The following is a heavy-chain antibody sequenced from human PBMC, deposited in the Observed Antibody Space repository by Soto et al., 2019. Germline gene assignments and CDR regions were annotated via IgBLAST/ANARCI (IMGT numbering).Heavy chain of an antibody. CDR2: INPNSGGT. CDR1: GYTFTGYY. V-gene: IGHV1-2*04. Sequence: ASVKVSCKASGYTFTGYYMHWVRQAPGQGLEGMGWINPNSGGTNYAQKFHGWGTRTRETSISTAYMELSRLRSDDTAVYYCAANIAAAGTTLPEYFQHWGQGTLVTVSS. J-gene: IGHJ1*01. CDR3: AANIAAAGTTLPEYFQH. D-gene: IGHD6-13*01.